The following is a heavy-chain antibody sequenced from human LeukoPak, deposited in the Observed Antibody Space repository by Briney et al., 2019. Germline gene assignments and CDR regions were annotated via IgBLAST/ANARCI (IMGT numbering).Heavy chain of an antibody. V-gene: IGHV1-46*01. CDR2: INPSGGST. D-gene: IGHD1-26*01. CDR3: ARARVGAKYDI. J-gene: IGHJ3*02. Sequence: ASVKVSCKASGYTFTSYYMHWVRQATGQGLEWMGIINPSGGSTSYAQKFQGRVTMTRDMSTSTVYMELSSLRSEDTAVYYCARARVGAKYDIWGQGTMVTVSS. CDR1: GYTFTSYY.